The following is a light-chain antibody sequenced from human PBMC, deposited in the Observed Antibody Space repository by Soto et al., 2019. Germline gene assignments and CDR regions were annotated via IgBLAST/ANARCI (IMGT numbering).Light chain of an antibody. CDR1: SSNIETTS. J-gene: IGLJ2*01. CDR2: NYN. Sequence: QSVLTQPPSASGAPGQWVTISCSGSSSNIETTSVNWYHQLPGTAPKLLIYNYNQRPSGVPDRFSGSKSGTSASLAISGLPSEDEADYYCAAWDDSLKGVVFGGGTKLTVL. V-gene: IGLV1-44*01. CDR3: AAWDDSLKGVV.